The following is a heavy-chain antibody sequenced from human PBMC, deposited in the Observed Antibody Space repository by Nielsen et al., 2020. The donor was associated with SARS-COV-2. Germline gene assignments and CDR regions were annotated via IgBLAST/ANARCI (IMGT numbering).Heavy chain of an antibody. CDR1: GFTFSSYG. CDR2: IWYDGSNK. J-gene: IGHJ4*02. CDR3: ARDLLYGQDYFDY. D-gene: IGHD2/OR15-2a*01. V-gene: IGHV3-33*01. Sequence: GESLKISCAASGFTFSSYGMHWVRQAPGKGLEWVAVIWYDGSNKYYADSVKGRFTISRDNSKNTLYLQMNSLRAEGTAVYYCARDLLYGQDYFDYWGQGTLVTVSS.